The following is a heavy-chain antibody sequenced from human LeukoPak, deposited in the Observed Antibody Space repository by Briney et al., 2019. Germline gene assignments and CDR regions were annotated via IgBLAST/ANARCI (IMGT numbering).Heavy chain of an antibody. Sequence: GGSLRLSCAASGFTFSSYSMNWVRQAPGRGLEWVSSISSSSSYIYYADSVKGRFTIPRDNAKNSLYLQMNSLRAEDTAVYYCVSSDYYYDSSGPYWGQGTLVTVSS. CDR3: VSSDYYYDSSGPY. J-gene: IGHJ4*02. D-gene: IGHD3-22*01. V-gene: IGHV3-21*01. CDR2: ISSSSSYI. CDR1: GFTFSSYS.